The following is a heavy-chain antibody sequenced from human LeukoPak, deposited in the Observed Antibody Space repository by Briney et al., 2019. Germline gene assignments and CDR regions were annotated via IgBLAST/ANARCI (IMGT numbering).Heavy chain of an antibody. V-gene: IGHV1-69*04. J-gene: IGHJ4*02. CDR3: ARDRSYDILTGYPEPLDY. D-gene: IGHD3-9*01. Sequence: ASVKVSCKASGGTFSSYAISWVRQAPGQGLEWMGRIIPILGIANYAQKFQGRVTITADKSTSTAYMELSSLRSEDTAVYYCARDRSYDILTGYPEPLDYWGQGTLVTVSS. CDR1: GGTFSSYA. CDR2: IIPILGIA.